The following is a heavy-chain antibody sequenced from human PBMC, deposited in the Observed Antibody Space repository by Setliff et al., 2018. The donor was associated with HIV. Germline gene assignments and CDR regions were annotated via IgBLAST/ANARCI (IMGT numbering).Heavy chain of an antibody. CDR2: IIPIFGTA. V-gene: IGHV1-69*13. D-gene: IGHD2-21*01. J-gene: IGHJ4*02. Sequence: SVKVSCKASGGTFSTYAISWVRQAPGQGLEWMGGIIPIFGTANYDQRFQGRVTITADETTSTACMELSSLRSEDTAVYFCARDPVSDNSATPYYFDYWGQGTLVTVSS. CDR3: ARDPVSDNSATPYYFDY. CDR1: GGTFSTYA.